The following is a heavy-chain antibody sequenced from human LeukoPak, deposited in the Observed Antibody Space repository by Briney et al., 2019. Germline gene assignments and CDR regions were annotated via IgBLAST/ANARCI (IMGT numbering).Heavy chain of an antibody. CDR2: IYHSGST. D-gene: IGHD3-10*01. Sequence: SETLSLTCAVSGGSISSGGYSWSWIRQPPGKGLEWTGYIYHSGSTYYNPSLKSRVTISVDRSKTQFSLKLSSVTAADTAVYYCAREVGSGTNWFDPWGQGTLVTVSS. CDR3: AREVGSGTNWFDP. V-gene: IGHV4-30-2*01. J-gene: IGHJ5*02. CDR1: GGSISSGGYS.